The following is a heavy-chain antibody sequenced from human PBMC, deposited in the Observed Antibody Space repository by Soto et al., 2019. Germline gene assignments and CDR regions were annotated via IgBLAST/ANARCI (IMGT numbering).Heavy chain of an antibody. CDR3: ARTRGGYCSSTSCSSGLDYYYYGMDV. CDR2: IIPIFGTA. J-gene: IGHJ6*02. V-gene: IGHV1-69*13. D-gene: IGHD2-2*01. CDR1: GGTFSSYA. Sequence: ASVKVSCKASGGTFSSYAVSWVRQTPGQGLEWMGGIIPIFGTANYAQKFQGRVTITADESTSTAYMELRSLRSEDTAVYYCARTRGGYCSSTSCSSGLDYYYYGMDVWAQATTVTFSS.